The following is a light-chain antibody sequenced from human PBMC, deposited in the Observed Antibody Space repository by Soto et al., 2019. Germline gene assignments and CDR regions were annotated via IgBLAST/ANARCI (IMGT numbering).Light chain of an antibody. CDR1: SSDVGGYNY. CDR3: SSYTGSTTLHYV. J-gene: IGLJ1*01. Sequence: QSALTQPASVSGSPGQSITISCTGTSSDVGGYNYVSWYQQHPGKAPKLLIYDVSNRPSGASNRFSGSKSGNTASLTISGLPAEDEADYYCSSYTGSTTLHYVFGTGTKLTV. CDR2: DVS. V-gene: IGLV2-14*01.